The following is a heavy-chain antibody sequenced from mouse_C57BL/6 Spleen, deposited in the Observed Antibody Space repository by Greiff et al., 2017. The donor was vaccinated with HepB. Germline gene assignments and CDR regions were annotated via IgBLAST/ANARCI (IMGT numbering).Heavy chain of an antibody. CDR1: GYTFTSYW. D-gene: IGHD2-3*01. CDR3: ARWYDGYYGYFDV. V-gene: IGHV1-7*01. J-gene: IGHJ1*03. Sequence: QVQLKQSGAELAKPGASVKLSCKASGYTFTSYWMHWVKQRPGQGLEWIGYINPSSGYTKYNQKFKDKATLTADKSSSTAYMQLSSLTYEDSAVYYCARWYDGYYGYFDVWGTGTTVTVSS. CDR2: INPSSGYT.